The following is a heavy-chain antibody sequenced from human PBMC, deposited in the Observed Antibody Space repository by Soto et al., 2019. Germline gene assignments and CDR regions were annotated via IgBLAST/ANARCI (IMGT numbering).Heavy chain of an antibody. D-gene: IGHD3-10*01. CDR1: EFTFSGRS. V-gene: IGHV3-74*01. J-gene: IGHJ6*03. CDR3: ARGWFGPDV. CDR2: IDKVGTDS. Sequence: EVQLVESGGVLVQPGGSQRLSCAASEFTFSGRSVHWVRQAPGKGLVWVSGIDKVGTDSTYADSVKGRFTSSRDNAKNTVYLQMNSLRVEDTAVYYCARGWFGPDVWGKGTTVTVSS.